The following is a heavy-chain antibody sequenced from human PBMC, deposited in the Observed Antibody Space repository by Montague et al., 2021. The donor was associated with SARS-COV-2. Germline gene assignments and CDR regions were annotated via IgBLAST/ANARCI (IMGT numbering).Heavy chain of an antibody. J-gene: IGHJ6*03. CDR1: GGSFSGYY. V-gene: IGHV4-34*01. CDR2: INHSGST. Sequence: SETLSLTCAVYGGSFSGYYWSWIRQPPGKGLELIGEINHSGSTNYNPSLKSRVTISMYTAKNQFSLKLSSVTAADTAVYDCARGGRQVGVRYYDYIDVWDKGTTVTVSS. D-gene: IGHD3-16*01. CDR3: ARGGRQVGVRYYDYIDV.